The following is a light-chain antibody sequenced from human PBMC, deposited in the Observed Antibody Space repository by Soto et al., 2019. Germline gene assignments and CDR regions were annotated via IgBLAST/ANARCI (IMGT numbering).Light chain of an antibody. CDR1: QTISSW. CDR3: QQYNTWPPIT. Sequence: DIQMTQSPSTLSGSVGYRVTITCRASQTISSWLAWYQQKPGKAPKLLIYKASTLKSGVPSRFSGSGSGTEFTLTISSLQSEDYAVYYCQQYNTWPPITFGQGTRLEIK. J-gene: IGKJ5*01. V-gene: IGKV1-5*03. CDR2: KAS.